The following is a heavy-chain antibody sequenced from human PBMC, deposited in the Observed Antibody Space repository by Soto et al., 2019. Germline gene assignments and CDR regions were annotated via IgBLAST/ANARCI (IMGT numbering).Heavy chain of an antibody. Sequence: ASVKVSFKASGYTFTSYGISWVRQAPGQGLEWMGWISAYNGNTNYAQKLQGRVTMTTDTSTSTAYMELRSLRSDDTAVYYCARDASQGIVVVPAAKAAFDIWGQGTMVTVSS. J-gene: IGHJ3*02. CDR1: GYTFTSYG. CDR2: ISAYNGNT. CDR3: ARDASQGIVVVPAAKAAFDI. D-gene: IGHD2-2*01. V-gene: IGHV1-18*01.